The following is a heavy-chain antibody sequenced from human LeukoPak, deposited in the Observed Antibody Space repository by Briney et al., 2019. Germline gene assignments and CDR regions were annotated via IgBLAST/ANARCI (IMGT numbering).Heavy chain of an antibody. V-gene: IGHV1-46*01. D-gene: IGHD4-17*01. CDR1: GYTFTRHY. CDR3: ARGSRKSRVTTLPYYFDY. J-gene: IGHJ4*02. CDR2: INPGGSWT. Sequence: GASVKVSCKASGYTFTRHYMHWVRQAPGQGLEWMGVINPGGSWTSYAQKFQGRVTMTRDMSTSTDYMELSSLRSEDTAVYYCARGSRKSRVTTLPYYFDYWGQGTLVTVSS.